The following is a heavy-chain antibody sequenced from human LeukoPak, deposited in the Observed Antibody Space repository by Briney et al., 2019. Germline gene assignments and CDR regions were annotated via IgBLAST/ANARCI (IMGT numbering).Heavy chain of an antibody. CDR3: ARVWGSYRRGSFDY. CDR2: ISHSGST. Sequence: SETLSLTCTVSGYSISSGYYWGWIRQPPGKGLEWIASISHSGSTYYNPSLKSRVTISVDMSKNQFSLQLSSVTAADTAVYYCARVWGSYRRGSFDYWGQGTLVTVSS. D-gene: IGHD3-16*02. CDR1: GYSISSGYY. V-gene: IGHV4-38-2*02. J-gene: IGHJ4*02.